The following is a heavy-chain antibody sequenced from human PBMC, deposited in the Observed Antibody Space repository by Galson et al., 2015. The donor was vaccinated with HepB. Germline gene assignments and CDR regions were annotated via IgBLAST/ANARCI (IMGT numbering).Heavy chain of an antibody. J-gene: IGHJ4*02. D-gene: IGHD2-15*01. CDR2: ISTSGTTI. Sequence: SLRLSCAASGFALSNSNMNWVRQALGKGLEWVSYISTSGTTIYSADSVQGRFTISRDNAKNSLYLQMNSLRAEDTAIYYCARGYCSAGGCYFISHFDYWGPGTVVTVSS. CDR3: ARGYCSAGGCYFISHFDY. CDR1: GFALSNSN. V-gene: IGHV3-48*01.